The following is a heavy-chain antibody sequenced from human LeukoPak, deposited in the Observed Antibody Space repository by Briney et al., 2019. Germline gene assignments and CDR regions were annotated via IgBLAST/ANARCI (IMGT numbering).Heavy chain of an antibody. CDR3: ASEGRALDE. J-gene: IGHJ4*02. D-gene: IGHD3/OR15-3a*01. V-gene: IGHV3-9*01. CDR1: GFTFDDYA. Sequence: PGRSLRLSCAAAGFTFDDYATHCVRQPPGKGLEWVSGISWNSGSIAYADSVKCRFTFSRDNANTSLYLQMNSPRAEDTASFYCASEGRALDEWGQGSLVAVCS. CDR2: ISWNSGSI.